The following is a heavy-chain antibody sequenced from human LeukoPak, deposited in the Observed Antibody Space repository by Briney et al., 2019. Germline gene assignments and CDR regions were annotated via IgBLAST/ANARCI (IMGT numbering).Heavy chain of an antibody. D-gene: IGHD5-24*01. CDR3: ARVRQGDGYNLFDY. Sequence: TSVNVSFKPSGGTFSSYVISWVRQAPGQALDWMERIIPIFGTANYAQKSQGRVTITTDESTSTAYMELSSLRSEDTAVYYCARVRQGDGYNLFDYWGQGTLVTVSS. CDR1: GGTFSSYV. V-gene: IGHV1-69*05. CDR2: IIPIFGTA. J-gene: IGHJ4*02.